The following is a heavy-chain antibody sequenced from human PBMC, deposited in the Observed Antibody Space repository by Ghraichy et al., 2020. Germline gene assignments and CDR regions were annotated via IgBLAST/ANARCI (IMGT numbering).Heavy chain of an antibody. J-gene: IGHJ3*02. Sequence: GESLNISCAASGFTFSTYAMGWVRQAPGEGLEWVSTIGGSGGGTYYADSVKGRFIISRDNSKNTLHLQMNSLRAEDTAVYYCAKKGSSGWYNAFDIWGQGTMVTVSS. V-gene: IGHV3-23*01. CDR3: AKKGSSGWYNAFDI. D-gene: IGHD6-19*01. CDR1: GFTFSTYA. CDR2: IGGSGGGT.